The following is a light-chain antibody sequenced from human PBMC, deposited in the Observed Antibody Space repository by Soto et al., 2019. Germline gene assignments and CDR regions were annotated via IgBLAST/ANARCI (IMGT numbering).Light chain of an antibody. Sequence: DIQMTQSPSAMSASVGDRFTISCRASQDISNYLVWFQQKPGKAPKRLIYAASSLQSGVPSRFSGSGSGTEFTLTISSLQPEDFATYYCQQYNSYPLTFGGGTKVDIK. J-gene: IGKJ4*01. V-gene: IGKV1-17*03. CDR1: QDISNY. CDR2: AAS. CDR3: QQYNSYPLT.